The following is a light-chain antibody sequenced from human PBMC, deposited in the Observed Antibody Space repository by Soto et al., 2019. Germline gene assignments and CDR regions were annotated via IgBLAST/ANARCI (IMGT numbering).Light chain of an antibody. Sequence: QSVLTQPPSASGTPGQRVTISCSGSSSNIGSNTVNWYQQLPGTAPKLLIYSNNQRPSGVPGRFSGSKSGTSASLAISGLQSEDEADYYCAALDDSLNGVVFGGGTKLTVL. CDR2: SNN. CDR3: AALDDSLNGVV. V-gene: IGLV1-44*01. J-gene: IGLJ2*01. CDR1: SSNIGSNT.